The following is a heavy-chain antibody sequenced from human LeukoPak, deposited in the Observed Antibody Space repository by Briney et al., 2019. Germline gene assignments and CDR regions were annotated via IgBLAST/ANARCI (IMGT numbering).Heavy chain of an antibody. V-gene: IGHV3-21*01. Sequence: GGSLTLSCAASGFSFSTSGMNWVRQAPGKGLEWVSSISYSSGHKYYADSVKGRFTVSRDNAQNSLYLHMNNLRVEDTAFYYCARVEEGYCSGGSCYAGHHWGQGTLVTVSA. CDR2: ISYSSGHK. CDR3: ARVEEGYCSGGSCYAGHH. J-gene: IGHJ1*01. D-gene: IGHD2-15*01. CDR1: GFSFSTSG.